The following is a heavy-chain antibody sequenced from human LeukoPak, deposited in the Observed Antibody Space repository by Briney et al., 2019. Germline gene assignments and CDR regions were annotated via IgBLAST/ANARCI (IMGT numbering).Heavy chain of an antibody. D-gene: IGHD2-2*01. V-gene: IGHV4-39*01. CDR1: GGSISSSSYY. CDR3: ARQVVPAARDYYYYMDV. J-gene: IGHJ6*03. CDR2: IYYSGST. Sequence: SETLSLTCTVSGGSISSSSYYWGWICQPPGKGLEWIGSIYYSGSTCYNPSLKSRVTISVDTSKNQFSLKLSSVTAADTAVYYCARQVVPAARDYYYYMDVWGKGTTVTVSS.